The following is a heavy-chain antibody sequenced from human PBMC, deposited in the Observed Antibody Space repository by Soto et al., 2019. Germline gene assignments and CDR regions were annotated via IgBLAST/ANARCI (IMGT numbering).Heavy chain of an antibody. CDR2: INSSSGYI. J-gene: IGHJ6*02. CDR3: ASNYAYAEGYYFYGIDV. Sequence: PGGSLRLSCAASGFTFSSYSMNWVRQAPGKGLEWVSPINSSSGYIYYADSVKGRFTISRDNAKNTLHLQMNSLGAEDTAVYYCASNYAYAEGYYFYGIDVWGQGTTVTVSS. CDR1: GFTFSSYS. V-gene: IGHV3-21*01. D-gene: IGHD3-16*01.